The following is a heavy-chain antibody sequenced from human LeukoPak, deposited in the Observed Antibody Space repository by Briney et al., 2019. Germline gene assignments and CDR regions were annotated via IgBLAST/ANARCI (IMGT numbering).Heavy chain of an antibody. CDR2: ISGSGDST. J-gene: IGHJ6*02. CDR3: AREGVGIAVAAGSYGMDV. V-gene: IGHV3-23*01. D-gene: IGHD6-19*01. Sequence: GGSLRLSCAASGFTFSTYWMHWVRQVPGKGLEWVSAISGSGDSTYYADSVKGRLTISRDNSKNTLYLQMNSLRAEDTAVYYCAREGVGIAVAAGSYGMDVWGQGTTVTVSS. CDR1: GFTFSTYW.